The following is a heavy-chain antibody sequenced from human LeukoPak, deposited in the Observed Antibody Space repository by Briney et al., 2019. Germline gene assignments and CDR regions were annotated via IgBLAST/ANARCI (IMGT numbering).Heavy chain of an antibody. CDR2: ISWNSGTI. Sequence: PGGSLRLSCAASGFTFDDYAMHWVRQAPGKGLEWVSGISWNSGTIGYADSVKGRFTISRDNAKNSLFLQMNSLRGEDMALYYCAKAPEGLFGVAAYYFDYWGQGTLVTVSS. V-gene: IGHV3-9*03. D-gene: IGHD3-10*02. J-gene: IGHJ4*02. CDR1: GFTFDDYA. CDR3: AKAPEGLFGVAAYYFDY.